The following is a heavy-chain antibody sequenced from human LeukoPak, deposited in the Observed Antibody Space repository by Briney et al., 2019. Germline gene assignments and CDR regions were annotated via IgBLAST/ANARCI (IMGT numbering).Heavy chain of an antibody. V-gene: IGHV4-34*01. CDR3: ARGGVVVAAIDY. D-gene: IGHD2-15*01. CDR2: INHSGST. CDR1: GGSFSGYY. J-gene: IGHJ4*02. Sequence: KSSETLSLTCAVYGGSFSGYYWSWIRQPPGKGLEWIGEINHSGSTNYNPSLKSRVTISVDTSKNQFSLKLSSVTAADTAVYYCARGGVVVAAIDYWGQGTLVTVSS.